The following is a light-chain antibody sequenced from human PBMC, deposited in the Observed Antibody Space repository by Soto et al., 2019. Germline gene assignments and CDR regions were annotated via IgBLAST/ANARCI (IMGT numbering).Light chain of an antibody. J-gene: IGKJ2*01. V-gene: IGKV3-15*01. CDR3: QQYNNWPQT. Sequence: EIVLTQSPATLSVSPGQGATRSCRASQAIDNNLAWYQQKPGQSPRLLICRASTRAPGTPARFSGGGTGTEFTLTISSLQSEDFAVYSCQQYNNWPQTFGQGTKLEI. CDR2: RAS. CDR1: QAIDNN.